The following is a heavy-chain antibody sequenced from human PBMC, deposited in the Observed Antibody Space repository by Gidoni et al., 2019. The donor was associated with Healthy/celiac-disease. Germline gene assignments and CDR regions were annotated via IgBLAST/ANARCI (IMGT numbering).Heavy chain of an antibody. Sequence: QVQLVQSGAEVKQPGSSVKVSCKASGCTFSSYAISWVRQAPGQGLEWMGRIIPILGIAKYAQKVQGRVTITADKSTSTAYMELSSLRSEDTAVYYCARSIVGVVITFDYWGQGTLVTVSS. CDR2: IIPILGIA. CDR1: GCTFSSYA. V-gene: IGHV1-69*09. CDR3: ARSIVGVVITFDY. D-gene: IGHD3-3*01. J-gene: IGHJ4*02.